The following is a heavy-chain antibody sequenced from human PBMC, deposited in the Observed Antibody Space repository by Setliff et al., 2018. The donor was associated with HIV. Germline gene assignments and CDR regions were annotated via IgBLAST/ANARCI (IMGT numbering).Heavy chain of an antibody. D-gene: IGHD1-26*01. V-gene: IGHV4-39*07. CDR3: ARKWDLLNYKYYGVDV. CDR2: MSYSGST. CDR1: GDSISSGPYY. Sequence: SETLSLTCSVSGDSISSGPYYWAWIRQPPGKGLEWIGSMSYSGSTIYNSSLKTRVTISVDTSKNQFSLKLSSVTAADTAVYYCARKWDLLNYKYYGVDVWGQGTTVTVSS. J-gene: IGHJ6*02.